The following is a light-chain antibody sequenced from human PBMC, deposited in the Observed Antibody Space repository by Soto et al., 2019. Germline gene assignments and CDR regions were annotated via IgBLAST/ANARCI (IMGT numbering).Light chain of an antibody. CDR2: EVT. CDR3: NSHTASTTRI. Sequence: QSVLTQPPSASGSPGQSVAISCTGTSSDVGGYKCFSLYRQHPGKPPKLMIYEVTKRPSGVSNRFSGSKSGDTASLKIAGLQAEDEADYYCNSHTASTTRIFGAGNKANV. CDR1: SSDVGGYKC. V-gene: IGLV2-14*01. J-gene: IGLJ1*01.